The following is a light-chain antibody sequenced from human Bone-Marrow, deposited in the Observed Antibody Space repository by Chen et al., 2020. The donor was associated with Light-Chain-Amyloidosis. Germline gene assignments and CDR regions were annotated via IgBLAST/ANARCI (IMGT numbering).Light chain of an antibody. Sequence: SYQLTQPSSVSVAPGQPATTACGGNNIGSTSVHWYQQTPGQAPLLVVYDDSDRPSGIPERLSGSNSGNTATLTISRVEAGDEADYYCQVWDRSSDRPVFGGGTKLTVL. CDR1: NIGSTS. CDR2: DDS. CDR3: QVWDRSSDRPV. V-gene: IGLV3-21*02. J-gene: IGLJ3*02.